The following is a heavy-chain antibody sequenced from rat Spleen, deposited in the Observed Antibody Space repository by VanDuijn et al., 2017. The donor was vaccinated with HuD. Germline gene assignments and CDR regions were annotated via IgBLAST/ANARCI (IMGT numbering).Heavy chain of an antibody. CDR3: ATDSGGS. V-gene: IGHV5-27*01. D-gene: IGHD4-3*01. Sequence: EVQLVESDGGLVQPGRSLKLSCAASGFTFSDYYMAWVRQAPTKGLEWVASISPSGGSTYYRDSVKGRFTISRDNAKSTLYLQIDSLRSEDTATYYCATDSGGSWGQGVMVTVSS. CDR2: ISPSGGST. CDR1: GFTFSDYY. J-gene: IGHJ2*01.